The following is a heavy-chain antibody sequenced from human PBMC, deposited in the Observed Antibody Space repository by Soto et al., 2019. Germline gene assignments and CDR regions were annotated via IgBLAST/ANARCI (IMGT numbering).Heavy chain of an antibody. CDR1: GYTFTSYG. Sequence: GASVKVSCKASGYTFTSYGISWVRQAPGQGLEWMGWISAYNGNTNYAQKLQGRVTMTTDTSTSTAYMELRSLRSDDTAVYYCARDLLTEVVVVADAFDTSGQGTMVIVSS. CDR2: ISAYNGNT. V-gene: IGHV1-18*01. CDR3: ARDLLTEVVVVADAFDT. J-gene: IGHJ3*02. D-gene: IGHD2-15*01.